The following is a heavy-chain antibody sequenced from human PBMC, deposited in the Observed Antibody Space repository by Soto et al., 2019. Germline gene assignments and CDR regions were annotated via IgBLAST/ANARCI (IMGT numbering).Heavy chain of an antibody. D-gene: IGHD5-12*01. CDR3: AKWQRAFDY. Sequence: GGSLRLSCAASGFTFSSYAMSWVRQAPGKGLEWVSVISGSGSNTYHADSVKGRFTVSRDNSKSTLFLQMNSLRAEDTAVYYCAKWQRAFDYWGQGALVTVSS. V-gene: IGHV3-23*01. J-gene: IGHJ4*02. CDR2: ISGSGSNT. CDR1: GFTFSSYA.